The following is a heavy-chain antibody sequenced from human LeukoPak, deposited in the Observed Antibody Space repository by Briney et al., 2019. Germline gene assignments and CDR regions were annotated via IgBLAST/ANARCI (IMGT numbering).Heavy chain of an antibody. J-gene: IGHJ4*02. Sequence: SETLSLTCTVSGGSISNADNFWSWIRQPPGKGLEWIGYIHYSGSTYYNPSLKSRVTISVDTSKNQFSLKLSSVTAADTAVYYCTGSYYYGSGSYYRRMESRFDYWGQGTLVTVSS. D-gene: IGHD3-10*01. CDR1: GGSISNADNF. CDR3: TGSYYYGSGSYYRRMESRFDY. V-gene: IGHV4-30-4*03. CDR2: IHYSGST.